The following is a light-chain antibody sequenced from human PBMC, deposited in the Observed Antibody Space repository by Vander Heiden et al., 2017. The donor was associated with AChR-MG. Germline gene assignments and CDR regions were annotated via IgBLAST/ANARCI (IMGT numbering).Light chain of an antibody. CDR1: IGAVTSTYY. CDR3: LLYYGGVGV. J-gene: IGLJ3*02. Sequence: QTVVTPEPSLAVSPGRTVTRTCAIRIGAVTSTYYPNWFQQKPGQTPMTLIDSSSNKHARTPARFSGALLGCKAALTLAGVQPEDEVEYDCLLYYGGVGVFGGGTKLTVL. CDR2: SSS. V-gene: IGLV7-43*01.